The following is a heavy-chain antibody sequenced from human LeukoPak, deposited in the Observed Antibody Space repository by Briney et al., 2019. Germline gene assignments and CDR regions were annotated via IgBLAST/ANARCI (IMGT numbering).Heavy chain of an antibody. Sequence: SETLSFTCAVYGGSFSGYYWSWIRQPPGKGLKGSGEINHSGSTNSKPSLKSRVTISVGRSKNQFSLKLSSVTAADTAVYYGARARKRPTLRYGDSKGDRFDPWGQGTLVTVSS. D-gene: IGHD4-17*01. CDR3: ARARKRPTLRYGDSKGDRFDP. CDR1: GGSFSGYY. J-gene: IGHJ5*02. CDR2: INHSGST. V-gene: IGHV4-34*01.